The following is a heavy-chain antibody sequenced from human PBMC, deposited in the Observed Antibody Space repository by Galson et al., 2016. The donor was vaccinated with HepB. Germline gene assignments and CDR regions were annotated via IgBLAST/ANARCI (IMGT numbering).Heavy chain of an antibody. D-gene: IGHD2-21*01. CDR2: IHSGGTT. Sequence: SLRLSCATSGFTVSTNSMSWVRQAPGRGLEWVSLIHSGGTTYYADSVKGRFTISRDNSKNTLYLHMNSLRAEGTAVYYCARDAAYCGPTTCHSGWFDPWGQGTLVTVSS. V-gene: IGHV3-53*05. CDR1: GFTVSTNS. CDR3: ARDAAYCGPTTCHSGWFDP. J-gene: IGHJ5*02.